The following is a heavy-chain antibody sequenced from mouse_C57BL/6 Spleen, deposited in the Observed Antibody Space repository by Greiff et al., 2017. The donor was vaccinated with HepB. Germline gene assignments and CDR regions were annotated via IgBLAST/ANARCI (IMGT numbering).Heavy chain of an antibody. D-gene: IGHD2-2*01. CDR3: ARGKTGYGYDGLYFDY. CDR1: GYSITSDY. Sequence: VQLQQSGPGLAKPSQTLSLTCSVTGYSITSDYWNWIRKFPGNKLEYMGYISYSGSTYYNPSLKSRISITRDTSKNQYYLQLNSVTTEDTATYYCARGKTGYGYDGLYFDYWGQGTTLTVSS. V-gene: IGHV3-8*01. J-gene: IGHJ2*01. CDR2: ISYSGST.